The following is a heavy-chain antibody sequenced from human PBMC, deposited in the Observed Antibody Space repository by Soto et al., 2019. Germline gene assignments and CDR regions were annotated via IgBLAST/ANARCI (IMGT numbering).Heavy chain of an antibody. CDR2: FHYSGTT. CDR3: ARVGAGSSLGLSYYYYLDV. Sequence: SETLSLTCTVSGGSISSYYWSWIRRPPGKGLEWIGYFHYSGTTNHNPSLKSRLTMSIATSKNQFSLRLNSVTAADTAVYYCARVGAGSSLGLSYYYYLDVWGKGTTVTVSS. V-gene: IGHV4-59*01. J-gene: IGHJ6*03. D-gene: IGHD6-19*01. CDR1: GGSISSYY.